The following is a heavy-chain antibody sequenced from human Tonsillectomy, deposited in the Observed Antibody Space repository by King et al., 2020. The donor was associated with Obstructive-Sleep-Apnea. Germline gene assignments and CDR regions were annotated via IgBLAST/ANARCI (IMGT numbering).Heavy chain of an antibody. Sequence: VQLVESGGGVVQPGRSLRLSCAASGFTFSSYGMHWVRQAPGKGLEWVAFIRYDGSNKYYADSVKGRLTISRDNSNNTLYLQMNSLRAEDTAIFYCAKSSGRGDWAPFDYWGQGTLVTVSS. CDR1: GFTFSSYG. D-gene: IGHD2-21*02. J-gene: IGHJ4*02. CDR2: IRYDGSNK. V-gene: IGHV3-30*02. CDR3: AKSSGRGDWAPFDY.